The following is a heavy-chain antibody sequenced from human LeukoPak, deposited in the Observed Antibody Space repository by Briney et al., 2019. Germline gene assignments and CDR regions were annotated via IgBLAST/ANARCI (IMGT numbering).Heavy chain of an antibody. CDR3: ARDRLWYYDSSGYYNNLDY. CDR1: GGSFSGYY. D-gene: IGHD3-22*01. J-gene: IGHJ4*02. Sequence: PSETLSLTCAVYGGSFSGYYWSWIRQPPGKGLEWIGEINHSGSTNYNPSLKSRVTISVDTSKNQFSLKLSSVTAADTAVYYCARDRLWYYDSSGYYNNLDYWGQGTLVTVSS. V-gene: IGHV4-34*01. CDR2: INHSGST.